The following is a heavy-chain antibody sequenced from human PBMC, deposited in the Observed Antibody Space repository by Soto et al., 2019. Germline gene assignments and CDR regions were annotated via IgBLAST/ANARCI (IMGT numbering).Heavy chain of an antibody. Sequence: GESLKISCKTSGYSFTSYWIGWVRQMPGKGLEWMGIIYPGDSDTRYSPSFQGQVTISADKPISTAYLQWSSLKASDTAMYYCARATYYDFWSGPHYYGMDVWGQGTTVTVSS. CDR3: ARATYYDFWSGPHYYGMDV. V-gene: IGHV5-51*04. CDR1: GYSFTSYW. CDR2: IYPGDSDT. J-gene: IGHJ6*02. D-gene: IGHD3-3*01.